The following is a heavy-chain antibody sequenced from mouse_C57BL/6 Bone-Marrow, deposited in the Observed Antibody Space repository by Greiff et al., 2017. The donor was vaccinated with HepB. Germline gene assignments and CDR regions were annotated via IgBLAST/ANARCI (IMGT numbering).Heavy chain of an antibody. Sequence: DVQLVESEGGLVQPGSSMKLSCTASGFTFSDYYMAWVRQVPEKGLEWVANINYDGSSTYYLDSLKSRFIISRDNAKNILYLQMSSLKSEDTVTYYCARVKGYGSSSYAMDYWGQGTSVTVSS. D-gene: IGHD1-1*01. CDR2: INYDGSST. J-gene: IGHJ4*01. V-gene: IGHV5-16*01. CDR3: ARVKGYGSSSYAMDY. CDR1: GFTFSDYY.